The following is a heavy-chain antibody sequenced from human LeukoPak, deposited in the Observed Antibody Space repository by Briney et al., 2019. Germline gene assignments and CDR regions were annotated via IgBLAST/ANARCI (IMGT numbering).Heavy chain of an antibody. Sequence: HPGGSLRLSCAASGFTFSSYSMNWVRQAPGKGLEWVSYISSCSSTIHYADSVKGRFTISRDNAKNSLYLQTNSLRAEDTAVYYCAKGIAAAGTGDYWGQGTLVTVSS. CDR2: ISSCSSTI. D-gene: IGHD6-13*01. CDR3: AKGIAAAGTGDY. CDR1: GFTFSSYS. J-gene: IGHJ4*02. V-gene: IGHV3-48*04.